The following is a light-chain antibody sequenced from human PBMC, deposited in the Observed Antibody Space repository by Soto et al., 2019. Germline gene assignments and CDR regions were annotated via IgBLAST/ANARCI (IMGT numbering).Light chain of an antibody. J-gene: IGKJ1*01. CDR1: KSVSTN. V-gene: IGKV3-15*01. CDR3: QQYNNWPRT. Sequence: EVVMMQSPATLSVAPGERATLSCRASKSVSTNLVWYQQKPGQPPRLLIYGASSRSTGIPARFSGSGSGTAFTLTISSLQSEDLAFYSCQQYNNWPRTFGQGTRVEIK. CDR2: GAS.